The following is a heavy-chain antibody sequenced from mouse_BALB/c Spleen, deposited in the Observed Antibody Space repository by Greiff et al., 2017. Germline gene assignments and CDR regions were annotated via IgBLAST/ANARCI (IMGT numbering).Heavy chain of an antibody. CDR1: GFNIKDYY. CDR2: IDPENGDT. V-gene: IGHV14-4*02. CDR3: SRWLPFAY. J-gene: IGHJ3*01. D-gene: IGHD2-3*01. Sequence: EVKLMESGAELVRSGASVKLSCTASGFNIKDYYMHWVKQRPEQGLEWIGWIDPENGDTEYAPKFQGKATMTADTSSNTAYLQLSSLTSEDTAVYYCSRWLPFAYWGQGTLVTVSA.